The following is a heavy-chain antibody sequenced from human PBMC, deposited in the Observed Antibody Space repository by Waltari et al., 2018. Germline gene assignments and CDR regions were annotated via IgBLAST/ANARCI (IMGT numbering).Heavy chain of an antibody. Sequence: QLQLQESGPGLVKPSETLSLTCTVSGGSISSSSYYWGWIRQPPGKGLEWIGSIYYSGSTYYNPSLKSRVTISVDTSKNQFSLKLSSVTAADTAVYYCARLATIFGVVNYLDYWGQGTLVTVSS. J-gene: IGHJ4*02. CDR3: ARLATIFGVVNYLDY. CDR1: GGSISSSSYY. D-gene: IGHD3-3*01. CDR2: IYYSGST. V-gene: IGHV4-39*01.